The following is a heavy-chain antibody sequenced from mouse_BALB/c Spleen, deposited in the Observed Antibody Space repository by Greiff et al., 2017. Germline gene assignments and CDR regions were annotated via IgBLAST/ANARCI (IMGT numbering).Heavy chain of an antibody. D-gene: IGHD1-1*01. CDR1: GFAFSSYD. Sequence: EVKLMESGGGLVKPGGSLKLSCAASGFAFSSYDMSWVRQTPEKRLEWVAYISSGGGSTYYPDTVKGRFTISRDNAKNTLYLQMSSLKSEDTAMYYCARDYYGSSYFDYWGQGTTLTVSS. CDR2: ISSGGGST. J-gene: IGHJ2*01. V-gene: IGHV5-12-1*01. CDR3: ARDYYGSSYFDY.